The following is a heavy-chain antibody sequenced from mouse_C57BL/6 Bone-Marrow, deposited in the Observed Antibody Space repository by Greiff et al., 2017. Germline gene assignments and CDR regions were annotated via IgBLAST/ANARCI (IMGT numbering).Heavy chain of an antibody. CDR1: GFTFSDYG. CDR3: ARGRRGFAY. Sequence: VKLVESGGGLVKPGGSLKLSCAASGFTFSDYGMHWVRQAPEKGLEWVAYISSGSSTIYYADTVKGRFTISRDNAKNTLFLQMTSLRSEDTAMYYCARGRRGFAYWGQGTLVTVSA. V-gene: IGHV5-17*01. J-gene: IGHJ3*01. CDR2: ISSGSSTI.